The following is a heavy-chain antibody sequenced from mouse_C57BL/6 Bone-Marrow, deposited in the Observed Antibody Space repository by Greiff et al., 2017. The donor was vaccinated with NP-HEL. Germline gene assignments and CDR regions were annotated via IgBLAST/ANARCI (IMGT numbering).Heavy chain of an antibody. CDR1: GYSFTGYY. Sequence: EVQLQQSGPELVKPGASVKISCKASGYSFTGYYMNWVKQSPEKSLEWIGEINPSTGGTTYNQKFKAKATLTVDKSSSTAYMQLKSLTSEDSAVYYCARWGFYYYGSSPYYYAMDYWGQVTSVTVSS. CDR2: INPSTGGT. J-gene: IGHJ4*01. V-gene: IGHV1-42*01. CDR3: ARWGFYYYGSSPYYYAMDY. D-gene: IGHD1-1*01.